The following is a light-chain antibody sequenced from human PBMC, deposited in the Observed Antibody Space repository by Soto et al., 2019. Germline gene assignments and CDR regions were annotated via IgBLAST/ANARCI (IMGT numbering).Light chain of an antibody. CDR1: SSGVGGYNY. CDR2: EVS. CDR3: SSYGGNNNLV. V-gene: IGLV2-8*01. Sequence: QSVLTQPPSASGSPGQSVTISCTGTSSGVGGYNYVSWYQQHPGKAPKLMIYEVSKRPSGVPDRFSGSKSGSTASLTVSGLQAEDEADYYCSSYGGNNNLVFGGGTKLTVL. J-gene: IGLJ2*01.